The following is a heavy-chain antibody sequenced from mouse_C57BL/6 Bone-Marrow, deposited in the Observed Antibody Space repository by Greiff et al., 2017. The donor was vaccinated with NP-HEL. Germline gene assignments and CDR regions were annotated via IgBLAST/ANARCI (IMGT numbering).Heavy chain of an antibody. CDR2: INPNNGGT. CDR1: GYTFTDYY. CDR3: EAGSSWWYFDV. J-gene: IGHJ1*03. D-gene: IGHD1-1*01. Sequence: EVQLQQSGPELVKPGASVKISCKASGYTFTDYYMNWVKQSHGKSLEWIGDINPNNGGTSYNQKFKGKATLTVDKSSSTAYMELRSLTSEDSAVYYCEAGSSWWYFDVWGTGTTVTVSS. V-gene: IGHV1-26*01.